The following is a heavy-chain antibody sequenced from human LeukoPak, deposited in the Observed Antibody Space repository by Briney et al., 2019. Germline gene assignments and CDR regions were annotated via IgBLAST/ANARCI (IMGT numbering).Heavy chain of an antibody. Sequence: SETLSLTCAVSGGFISNYYWNWIRQPPGKGLEWIGYIYYSGSSNYNPSLKSRVTISVDTSKNQFSLKVNSVTAADTAVYFCARLSRGSSAGFDYWGQGILVTVSS. D-gene: IGHD6-6*01. CDR3: ARLSRGSSAGFDY. CDR1: GGFISNYY. V-gene: IGHV4-59*01. CDR2: IYYSGSS. J-gene: IGHJ4*02.